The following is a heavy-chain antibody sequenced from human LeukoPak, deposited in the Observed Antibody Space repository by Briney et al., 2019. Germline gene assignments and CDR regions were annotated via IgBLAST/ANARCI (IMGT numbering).Heavy chain of an antibody. CDR3: ARENGYKVFDY. V-gene: IGHV3-53*01. J-gene: IGHJ4*02. CDR2: IYSGGYT. CDR1: GFSVRTTY. D-gene: IGHD5-24*01. Sequence: DPGGSLRLSCAASGFSVRTTYMSWVRQAPGKGLEWVSVIYSGGYTYYADSVKGRFTISRDHSKNTLYLQMDSLRAEDTAVYYCARENGYKVFDYWGQGTLVTVSS.